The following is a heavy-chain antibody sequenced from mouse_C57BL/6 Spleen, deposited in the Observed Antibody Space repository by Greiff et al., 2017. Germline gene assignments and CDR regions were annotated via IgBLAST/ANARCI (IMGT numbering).Heavy chain of an antibody. D-gene: IGHD2-4*01. Sequence: VQLQQSGAELVRPGASVTLSCKASGYTFTDYEMHWVKQTPVHGLEWIGAIDPETGGTAYNQKFKGKAILTADKSSSTAYMELRSLTSEDSAVYYCTRSYDYFTWVAYWGQGTLVTVSA. CDR2: IDPETGGT. V-gene: IGHV1-15*01. CDR1: GYTFTDYE. J-gene: IGHJ3*01. CDR3: TRSYDYFTWVAY.